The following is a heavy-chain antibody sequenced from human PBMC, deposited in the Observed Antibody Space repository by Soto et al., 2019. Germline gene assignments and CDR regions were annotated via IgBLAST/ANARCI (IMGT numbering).Heavy chain of an antibody. V-gene: IGHV3-30-3*01. Sequence: GGALRVSCAASEFSFSSYAMHWIRQAPGKGLEWVAVISFDGNIIHYADSVKGRFIISRDNSKNTLYLQMHSLSGEDTAVYYCARTFDTITYYFDYWGQGTLVTVSS. D-gene: IGHD3-9*01. J-gene: IGHJ4*02. CDR2: ISFDGNII. CDR1: EFSFSSYA. CDR3: ARTFDTITYYFDY.